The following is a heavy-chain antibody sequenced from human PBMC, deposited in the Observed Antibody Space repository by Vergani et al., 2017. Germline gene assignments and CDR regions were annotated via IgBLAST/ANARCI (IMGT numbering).Heavy chain of an antibody. V-gene: IGHV4-34*01. CDR1: GGSFTSYH. D-gene: IGHD4-11*01. CDR3: ARVNTETNGQLYYYYYMDV. Sequence: QVQLQQWGGGLLKPSETLSLTCVVNGGSFTSYHWTWIRQSPGAELEWVGDIDHTVRPDYNPSLKIRLTMSVDKSRNQFPLTLNSGTATDTAIYFCARVNTETNGQLYYYYYMDVWGQGTAVTVS. J-gene: IGHJ6*03. CDR2: IDHTVRP.